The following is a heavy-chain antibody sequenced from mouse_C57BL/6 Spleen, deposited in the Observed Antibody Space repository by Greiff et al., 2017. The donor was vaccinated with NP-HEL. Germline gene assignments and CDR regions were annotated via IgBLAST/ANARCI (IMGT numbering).Heavy chain of an antibody. Sequence: EVMLVESEGGLVQPGSSMKLSCTASGFTFSDYYMAWVRQVPEKGLEWVANINYDGSSTYYLDSLKSRFIISRDNAKNILYLQISSLKSEDTATYYCARDHPTVGAMDYWGQGTSVTVSS. D-gene: IGHD1-1*01. CDR3: ARDHPTVGAMDY. CDR1: GFTFSDYY. J-gene: IGHJ4*01. V-gene: IGHV5-16*01. CDR2: INYDGSST.